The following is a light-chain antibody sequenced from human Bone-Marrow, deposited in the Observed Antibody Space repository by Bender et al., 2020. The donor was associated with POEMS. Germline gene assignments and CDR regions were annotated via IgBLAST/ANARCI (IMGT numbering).Light chain of an antibody. V-gene: IGLV2-23*02. CDR3: CSDASSSTVV. CDR2: EVS. J-gene: IGLJ3*02. Sequence: QSALTQPASVSGSPGQSITISCTGTSSDVGSYNLVSWYQQHPGKAPKLMIYEVSKRPSGVPDRFSGSKSGNTAALTILGRQADDEGDYYCCSDASSSTVVFGGGTKVTVL. CDR1: SSDVGSYNL.